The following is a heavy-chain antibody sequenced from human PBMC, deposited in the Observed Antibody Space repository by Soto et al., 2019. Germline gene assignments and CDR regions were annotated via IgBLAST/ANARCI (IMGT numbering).Heavy chain of an antibody. Sequence: GGSLRLSCAASGFTFSSYGMHWVRQAPGKGLEWVAVISYDGSNKYYADSVKGRFTISRDNSKNTLYLQMNSLRAEDTAVYYCAGGVNDYYYYMDVWGKGTTVTVSS. D-gene: IGHD4-4*01. V-gene: IGHV3-30*03. CDR3: AGGVNDYYYYMDV. CDR1: GFTFSSYG. CDR2: ISYDGSNK. J-gene: IGHJ6*03.